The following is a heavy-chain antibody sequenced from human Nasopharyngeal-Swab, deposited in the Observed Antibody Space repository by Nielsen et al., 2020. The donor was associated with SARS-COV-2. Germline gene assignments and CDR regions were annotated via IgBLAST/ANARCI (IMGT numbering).Heavy chain of an antibody. D-gene: IGHD3-3*01. CDR2: INPNFGTT. CDR1: GGTFKNYA. CDR3: ARDTIFGLALYYYYGLGV. V-gene: IGHV1-69*13. Sequence: SVKVSCKVSGGTFKNYAISWVRQAPGQGLEWMGGINPNFGTTNYAHKFQDRAKITADQSTRTAYMELSSLRSDDTAVYYCARDTIFGLALYYYYGLGVWGQRTTVTVSS. J-gene: IGHJ6*02.